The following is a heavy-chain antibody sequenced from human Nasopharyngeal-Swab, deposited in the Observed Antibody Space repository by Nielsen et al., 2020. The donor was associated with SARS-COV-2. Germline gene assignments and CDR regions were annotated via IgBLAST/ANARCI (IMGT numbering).Heavy chain of an antibody. CDR1: GFIFNNYA. CDR2: IYAGGST. Sequence: GESLKISCSASGFIFNNYAMNWVRQAPGKGLEWVSSIYAGGSTYYADSVKGRFTISRDNSKNTLYLQMNSLRAEDTAVYYCARGDDSSGYPYSHDYWGQGTLVTVSS. CDR3: ARGDDSSGYPYSHDY. V-gene: IGHV3-66*01. D-gene: IGHD3-22*01. J-gene: IGHJ4*02.